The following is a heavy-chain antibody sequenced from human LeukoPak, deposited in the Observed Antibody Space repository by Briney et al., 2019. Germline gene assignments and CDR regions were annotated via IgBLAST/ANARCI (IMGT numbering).Heavy chain of an antibody. CDR1: GGSISSYY. CDR3: ARDGGIAAAEEGVFDI. D-gene: IGHD6-13*01. CDR2: IYTSGST. Sequence: PSETLSLTCTVSGGSISSYYWSWIRQPAGKGLEWIGRIYTSGSTNYNPSLKSRVTMSVDTSKNQFSLKLSSVTAADTAVYYCARDGGIAAAEEGVFDIWGQGTMVTVSS. J-gene: IGHJ3*02. V-gene: IGHV4-4*07.